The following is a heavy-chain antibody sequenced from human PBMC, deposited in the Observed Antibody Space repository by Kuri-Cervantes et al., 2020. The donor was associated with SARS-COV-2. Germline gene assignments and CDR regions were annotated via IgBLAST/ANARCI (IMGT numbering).Heavy chain of an antibody. Sequence: ASVKVSCKASGYTFTGYYMHWVRRAPGQGLEWMGWINPNSGGTNYAQKFQGRVTMTRDTSISTAYMELSRLRSDDTAVYYCARESVTIFGVVIILGYYMDVWGKGTTVTVSS. CDR2: INPNSGGT. CDR3: ARESVTIFGVVIILGYYMDV. V-gene: IGHV1-2*02. J-gene: IGHJ6*03. D-gene: IGHD3-3*01. CDR1: GYTFTGYY.